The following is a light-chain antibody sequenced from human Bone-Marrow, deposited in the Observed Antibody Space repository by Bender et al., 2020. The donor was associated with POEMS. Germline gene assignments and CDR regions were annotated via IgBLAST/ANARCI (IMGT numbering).Light chain of an antibody. Sequence: QSVLTQPPSASGTPGQRVTISCSGSSSNIGTNPVNWYQQLPGTAPKLLIYMDHQRPSGVPDRFSGSRSGSSASLVISSLLSEDEADYYCAPWDDTRRIPVFGGGTRLTVL. CDR2: MDH. J-gene: IGLJ2*01. V-gene: IGLV1-47*01. CDR3: APWDDTRRIPV. CDR1: SSNIGTNP.